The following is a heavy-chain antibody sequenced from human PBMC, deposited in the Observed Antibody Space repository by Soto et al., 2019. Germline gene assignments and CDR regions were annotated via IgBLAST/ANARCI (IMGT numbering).Heavy chain of an antibody. Sequence: QVQLVEAGGGVVQPGRSLRLSCAASGFTFSSYGMHWVRQAPGKGLEWVTVIWFDGSNKYYADSVKGRFTISRDNSKNTLYLPMNSLRAEDTAVYYCARDLGSTTWYSYYYSGMDVWGQGTTVTVSS. CDR2: IWFDGSNK. J-gene: IGHJ6*02. V-gene: IGHV3-33*01. D-gene: IGHD6-13*01. CDR3: ARDLGSTTWYSYYYSGMDV. CDR1: GFTFSSYG.